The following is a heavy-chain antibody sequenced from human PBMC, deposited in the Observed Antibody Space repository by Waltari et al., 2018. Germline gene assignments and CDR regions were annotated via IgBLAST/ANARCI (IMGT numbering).Heavy chain of an antibody. J-gene: IGHJ4*02. CDR3: VRGSGYEPGDV. CDR1: GFIFSSHG. V-gene: IGHV3-21*01. CDR2: IADSSSSV. D-gene: IGHD5-12*01. Sequence: EVQLEQSGGGQVRPGGSLRLSCRASGFIFSSHGMIWVRQAPGKGLEWVSSIADSSSSVYPTHIAGSFEGRLTMSRDNAENSLYLQMNKLRDEDTAVYYGVRGSGYEPGDVWGQGTLVTVSS.